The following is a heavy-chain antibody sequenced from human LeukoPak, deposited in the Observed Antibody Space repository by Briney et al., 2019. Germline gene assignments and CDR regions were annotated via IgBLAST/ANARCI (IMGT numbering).Heavy chain of an antibody. J-gene: IGHJ3*02. CDR1: GGSISSSSYY. CDR2: IYYSGST. CDR3: ARRNEDLIAAAGSDAFDI. V-gene: IGHV4-39*01. Sequence: SETLSLTCTVSGGSISSSSYYWGWIRQPPGKGLEWIGSIYYSGSTYYNPSLKSRVTISVDTSKNQFSLKLSSVTAADTAVYYCARRNEDLIAAAGSDAFDIWGRGTMVTVSS. D-gene: IGHD6-13*01.